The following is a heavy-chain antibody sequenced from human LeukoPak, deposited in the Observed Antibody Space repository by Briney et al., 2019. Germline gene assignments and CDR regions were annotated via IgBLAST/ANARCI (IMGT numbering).Heavy chain of an antibody. CDR1: GYTFTNFG. CDR3: ARDIGEGYYYYGMDV. CDR2: ISAYNGNT. J-gene: IGHJ6*02. Sequence: ASVKVSCKASGYTFTNFGVSWVRQAPGQGLEWMGWISAYNGNTNYAQKLQGRVTMTTDTSTSTAYMELRSLRSDDTAVYYCARDIGEGYYYYGMDVWGQGTTVTVSS. D-gene: IGHD3-16*02. V-gene: IGHV1-18*01.